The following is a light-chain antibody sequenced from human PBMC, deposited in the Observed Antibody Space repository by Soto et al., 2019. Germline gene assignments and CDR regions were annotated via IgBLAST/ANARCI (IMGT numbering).Light chain of an antibody. V-gene: IGKV4-1*01. Sequence: DIVMTQSPDPLAVSLGERXTINCKSSQSVLYSSNNKNYLAWYQQKPGQPPKLLIYWASTRESGVPDRFSGSGSGTDFTLTISSLQAEDVAVYYCQQYYNPPRTFGQGTKVDI. CDR2: WAS. CDR1: QSVLYSSNNKNY. J-gene: IGKJ1*01. CDR3: QQYYNPPRT.